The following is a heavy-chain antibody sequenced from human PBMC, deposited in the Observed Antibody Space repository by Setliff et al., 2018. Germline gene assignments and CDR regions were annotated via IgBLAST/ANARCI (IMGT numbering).Heavy chain of an antibody. CDR1: GGSFSDHY. J-gene: IGHJ6*03. Sequence: SETLSLTCGVYGGSFSDHYWSWIRQPPGKGLEWLGEINHRGNTNYRPSLKSRTTISVDTSKKQFSLKLSSVTAADTALYYCARGVLVNSFSSSHYMDVWAKGATVTVSS. D-gene: IGHD2-2*01. CDR3: ARGVLVNSFSSSHYMDV. V-gene: IGHV4-34*01. CDR2: INHRGNT.